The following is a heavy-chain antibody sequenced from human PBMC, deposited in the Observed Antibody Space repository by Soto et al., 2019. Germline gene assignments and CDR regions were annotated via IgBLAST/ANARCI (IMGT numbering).Heavy chain of an antibody. CDR2: IWYDGSNK. J-gene: IGHJ4*02. CDR3: AREATEYYCDY. CDR1: GFTFSNYG. Sequence: QVQLVESGGGVVQPGRSLRLSFVASGFTFSNYGMHWVRQAPGKGLEWVTTIWYDGSNKYYADSVKGRFTISRDNAKDTLYLQMNSLRAEDTAVYYCAREATEYYCDYWGQGTLVTVSS. V-gene: IGHV3-33*01.